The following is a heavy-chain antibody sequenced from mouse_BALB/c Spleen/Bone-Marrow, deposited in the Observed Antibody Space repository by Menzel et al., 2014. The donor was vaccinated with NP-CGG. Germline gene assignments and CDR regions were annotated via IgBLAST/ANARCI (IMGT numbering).Heavy chain of an antibody. D-gene: IGHD1-2*01. J-gene: IGHJ1*01. CDR3: ARPGYYGYQDV. CDR2: INPDSSTI. Sequence: EVQLQESGGGLVQPGGSLKLSCAASGFDFSRYWMTWVRQAPGKGLEWIGEINPDSSTINYTPSLKEKFIISRDNAKNTLYLQMSKVRSEDTALYYCARPGYYGYQDVWGAGTTVTVSS. CDR1: GFDFSRYW. V-gene: IGHV4-1*02.